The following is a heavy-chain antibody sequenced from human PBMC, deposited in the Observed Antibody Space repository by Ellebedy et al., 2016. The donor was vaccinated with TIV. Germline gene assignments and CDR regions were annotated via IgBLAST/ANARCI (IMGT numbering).Heavy chain of an antibody. V-gene: IGHV3-72*01. D-gene: IGHD2/OR15-2a*01. Sequence: GGSLRLXXATSGFTFSDEHMDWVRQAPGKGLEWVGRSKNKGNNYATQYAASVKGRFTISRDDSTNSLYLQMNSLRTEDTAIYYWTKTFYFDWGQGTLVIVSS. CDR2: SKNKGNNYAT. CDR1: GFTFSDEH. J-gene: IGHJ4*02. CDR3: TKTFYFD.